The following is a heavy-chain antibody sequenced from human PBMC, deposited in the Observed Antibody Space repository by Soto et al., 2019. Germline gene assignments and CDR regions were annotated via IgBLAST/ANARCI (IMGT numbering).Heavy chain of an antibody. Sequence: SETLSLTCAVSGGSISSSNWWSWVRQPPGKGLEWIGEIYHSGSTNYNPSLKSRVTISVDKSKNQFSLKLISVTAADTAVYYCARDLGYYDFWSGPNYYYYGMDVWGQGTTVTVSS. J-gene: IGHJ6*02. CDR3: ARDLGYYDFWSGPNYYYYGMDV. D-gene: IGHD3-3*01. CDR2: IYHSGST. V-gene: IGHV4-4*02. CDR1: GGSISSSNW.